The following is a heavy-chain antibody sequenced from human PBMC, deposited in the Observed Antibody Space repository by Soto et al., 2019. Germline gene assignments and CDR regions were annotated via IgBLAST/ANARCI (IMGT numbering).Heavy chain of an antibody. J-gene: IGHJ4*02. Sequence: QVQLVESGGGVVPPGGSLRVSCVASGFTFSSYNMHWVRQAPGEGLEWVAVISFDGANTFYADSVKGRFTISRDISRDTLYLQMSSLRDEDTAMYFCARDGYNRGGFDYWGQATQVTVSS. V-gene: IGHV3-30-3*01. D-gene: IGHD3-10*01. CDR2: ISFDGANT. CDR3: ARDGYNRGGFDY. CDR1: GFTFSSYN.